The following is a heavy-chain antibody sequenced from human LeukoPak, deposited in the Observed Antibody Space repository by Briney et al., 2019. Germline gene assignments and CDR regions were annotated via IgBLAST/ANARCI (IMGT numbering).Heavy chain of an antibody. J-gene: IGHJ4*02. D-gene: IGHD3-9*01. CDR2: ISSSGSTI. Sequence: GGSLRLSCAASGFTFSSYEMNWVRQAPGKGLEWVSYISSSGSTIYYADSVKGRFTISRDNAKNSLYLQMNSLRAEDTAVYYCASSYYDTLTGYYPYWGLGTLVTVSS. CDR1: GFTFSSYE. V-gene: IGHV3-48*03. CDR3: ASSYYDTLTGYYPY.